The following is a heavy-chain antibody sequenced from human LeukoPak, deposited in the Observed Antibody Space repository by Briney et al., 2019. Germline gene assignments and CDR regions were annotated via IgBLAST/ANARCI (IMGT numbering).Heavy chain of an antibody. CDR2: IFDGGTT. Sequence: GGSLRLSCATSGVTFSTIYVSWVRQAPGKGLEWVSVIFDGGTTYYADSVKGRFTISRDTSTKTLNLQMDSLRAEDTAVYYCARHCSGGTCPFDYWGQGTLVTVSS. D-gene: IGHD2-15*01. J-gene: IGHJ4*02. V-gene: IGHV3-66*04. CDR1: GVTFSTIY. CDR3: ARHCSGGTCPFDY.